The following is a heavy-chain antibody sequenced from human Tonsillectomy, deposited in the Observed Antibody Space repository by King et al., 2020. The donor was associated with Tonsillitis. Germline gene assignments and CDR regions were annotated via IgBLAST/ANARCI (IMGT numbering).Heavy chain of an antibody. CDR2: IYSGGNT. CDR3: ARGEFFIFDY. Sequence: VQLVESGGGLVQPGGSLRLSCAASGFTVSNNYMSWVRQAPGKGQEWVSIIYSGGNTYYADSVKGRFTISSHNSKNTLFLQMNSLRPEDTAVYYCARGEFFIFDYWGQGTLVTVSS. CDR1: GFTVSNNY. V-gene: IGHV3-53*04. D-gene: IGHD3-10*01. J-gene: IGHJ4*02.